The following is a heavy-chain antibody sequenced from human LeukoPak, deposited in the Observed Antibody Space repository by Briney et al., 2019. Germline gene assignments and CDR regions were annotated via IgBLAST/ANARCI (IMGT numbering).Heavy chain of an antibody. CDR2: INPSGGST. D-gene: IGHD6-19*01. J-gene: IGHJ4*02. CDR3: ARDDIAVAGYDY. Sequence: ASVKVSCKASGYTFTSYYMHWVRQAPGHGLVWMGIINPSGGSTSYAQKFQGRVTMTRDTSTSTVYMELSSLRSEDTAVYYCARDDIAVAGYDYWGQGTLVTVSS. CDR1: GYTFTSYY. V-gene: IGHV1-46*01.